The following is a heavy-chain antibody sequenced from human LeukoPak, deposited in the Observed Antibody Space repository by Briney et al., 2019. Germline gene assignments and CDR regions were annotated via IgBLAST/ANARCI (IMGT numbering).Heavy chain of an antibody. V-gene: IGHV3-21*01. CDR2: IGSSSSYI. Sequence: GGSLRLSCVASGFSFSTYSMNWVRQAPGKGLEWVSSIGSSSSYIYYADSVKGRFTISRDNAQNSLYLQMISLRAEDTAVYYCASSHYYYYMDVWGKGTTVTVS. CDR1: GFSFSTYS. J-gene: IGHJ6*03. CDR3: ASSHYYYYMDV.